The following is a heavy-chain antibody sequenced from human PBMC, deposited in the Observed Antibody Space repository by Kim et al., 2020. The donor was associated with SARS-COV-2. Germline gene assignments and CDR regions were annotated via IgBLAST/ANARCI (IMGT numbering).Heavy chain of an antibody. V-gene: IGHV1-69*13. CDR2: IIPIFGTA. CDR1: GGTFSSYA. Sequence: SVKVSCKASGGTFSSYAISWVRQAPGQGLEWMGGIIPIFGTANYAQKFQGRVTITADESTSTAYMELSSLRSEDTAVYYCARTYYYDQGRGYFDLWGRGTLVTVSS. J-gene: IGHJ2*01. CDR3: ARTYYYDQGRGYFDL. D-gene: IGHD3-10*02.